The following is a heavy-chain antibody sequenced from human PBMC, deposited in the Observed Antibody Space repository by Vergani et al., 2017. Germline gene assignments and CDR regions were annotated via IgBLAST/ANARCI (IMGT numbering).Heavy chain of an antibody. J-gene: IGHJ4*02. CDR2: IIPIFGTA. Sequence: QVQLVQSGAEVKKPGSSVKVSCKASGGTFSSYAISWVRQAPGQGLEWMGGIIPIFGTANYAQKFQGRVTITADESTSTAYMELSSLRSEDTAVYYCARGENDYDSSGYYPPSFDYWGQGTLVSVSS. CDR1: GGTFSSYA. V-gene: IGHV1-69*01. CDR3: ARGENDYDSSGYYPPSFDY. D-gene: IGHD3-22*01.